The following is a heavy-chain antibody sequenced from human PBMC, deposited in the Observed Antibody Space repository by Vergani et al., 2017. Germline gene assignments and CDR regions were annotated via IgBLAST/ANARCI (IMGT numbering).Heavy chain of an antibody. V-gene: IGHV4-59*01. Sequence: QVQLQESGPGLVKPSETLSLTCTVSGGSISSYYWSWIRQPPGKGLEWIGYIYYSGSTTYNPSLKSRVTISVDTSKNQFSLKLSSVTAADTAVYYCARGVGVIVIAFDIWGQGTMVTVSS. CDR2: IYYSGST. D-gene: IGHD3-16*02. CDR1: GGSISSYY. CDR3: ARGVGVIVIAFDI. J-gene: IGHJ3*02.